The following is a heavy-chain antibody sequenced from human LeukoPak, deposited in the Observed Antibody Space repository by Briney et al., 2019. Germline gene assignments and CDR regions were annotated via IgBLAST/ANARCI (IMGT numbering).Heavy chain of an antibody. CDR1: GGSISSYY. CDR3: ARHLPYYYDSSGYYYYYGMDV. Sequence: SETLSLTCTVSGGSISSYYGSWIRQPPGKGLEWIGYIYYSGSTNYNPSLKSRVTISVDTSKNQFSLKLSSVTAADTAVYYCARHLPYYYDSSGYYYYYGMDVWGQGTTVTVSS. D-gene: IGHD3-22*01. J-gene: IGHJ6*02. CDR2: IYYSGST. V-gene: IGHV4-59*08.